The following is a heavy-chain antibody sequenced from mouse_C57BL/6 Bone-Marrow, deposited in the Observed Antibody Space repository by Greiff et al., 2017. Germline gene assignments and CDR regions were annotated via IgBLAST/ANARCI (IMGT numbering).Heavy chain of an antibody. CDR3: ARAGGSTMSTTDYYAMDY. J-gene: IGHJ4*01. D-gene: IGHD2-4*01. CDR2: ISNGGGST. CDR1: GFTFSDYY. Sequence: EVKLMESGGGLVQPGGSLKLSCAASGFTFSDYYMSWVRQTPEKRLEWVAYISNGGGSTYYPDTVKGRFTISRDNAKNTLYLQMSRLKSEDTAMYYCARAGGSTMSTTDYYAMDYWGQGTSVTVSS. V-gene: IGHV5-12*01.